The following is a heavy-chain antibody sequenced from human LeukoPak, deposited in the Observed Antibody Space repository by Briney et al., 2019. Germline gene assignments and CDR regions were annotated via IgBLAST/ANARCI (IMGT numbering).Heavy chain of an antibody. CDR2: IKQDGSEK. J-gene: IGHJ5*02. D-gene: IGHD3-3*01. CDR3: ATFQSGYSSYWFDP. V-gene: IGHV3-7*01. Sequence: GGSLRLSCAASGFTFSSYWMSWVRQAPGKGLEWVANIKQDGSEKYYVDSVKGRFTISRDNAKNSLYLQMNSLRAEDTAVYYCATFQSGYSSYWFDPWGQGTLVTVSS. CDR1: GFTFSSYW.